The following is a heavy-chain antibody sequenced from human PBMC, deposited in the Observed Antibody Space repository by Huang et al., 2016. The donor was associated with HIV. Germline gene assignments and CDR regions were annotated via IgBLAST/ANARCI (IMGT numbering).Heavy chain of an antibody. CDR3: ARQVDGFRSHFDF. Sequence: EVLLVQSGAELKGPGESLKISCKASGYGFRSYWIGWVRQKPGKGLEWFGIIFPRDSETNYSPSFDGQVTISADKSTRTAYLQWESLKAPDTAIYFCARQVDGFRSHFDFWGQGTLVSVSS. CDR2: IFPRDSET. J-gene: IGHJ4*02. D-gene: IGHD5-18*01. CDR1: GYGFRSYW. V-gene: IGHV5-51*01.